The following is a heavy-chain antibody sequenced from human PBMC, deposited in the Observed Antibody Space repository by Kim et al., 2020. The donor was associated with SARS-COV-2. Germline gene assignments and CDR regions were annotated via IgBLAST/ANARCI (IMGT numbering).Heavy chain of an antibody. D-gene: IGHD6-25*01. CDR2: ISYDGSNK. Sequence: GGSLRLSCAASGFTFSSYGMHWVRQAPGKGLEWVAVISYDGSNKYYADSVKGRFTISRDNSKNTLYLQMNSLRAEDTAVYYCAKDRRGQTQYYYGMDVWGQGTTVTVSS. J-gene: IGHJ6*02. CDR1: GFTFSSYG. V-gene: IGHV3-30*18. CDR3: AKDRRGQTQYYYGMDV.